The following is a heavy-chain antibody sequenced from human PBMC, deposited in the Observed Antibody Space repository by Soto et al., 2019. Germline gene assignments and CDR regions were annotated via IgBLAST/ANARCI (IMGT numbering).Heavy chain of an antibody. J-gene: IGHJ6*03. CDR2: IYYSGST. Sequence: TLSLTCTVSGGSISSYYWSWVRQPPGKGLEWIGYIYYSGSTNYNPSLKSRVTISVDTSKNQFSLKLNSVTAADTAVYYCARTYYDFWSGYPTDYYYYMDVWGKGTTVTVSS. CDR3: ARTYYDFWSGYPTDYYYYMDV. V-gene: IGHV4-59*08. D-gene: IGHD3-3*01. CDR1: GGSISSYY.